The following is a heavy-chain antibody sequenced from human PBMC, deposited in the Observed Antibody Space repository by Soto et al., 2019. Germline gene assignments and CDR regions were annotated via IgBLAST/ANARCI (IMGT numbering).Heavy chain of an antibody. D-gene: IGHD1-7*01. Sequence: EVQLVESGGGLVQPGRSLRLSCAASGFTFDDYAMHWVRQAPGKGLEWVSGISWNSGSIGYADSVKGRFTISRDNAKNSLYLQMNSLRAEDTALYYCAKGGYNWNSYLHYWGREPWSPSPQ. CDR2: ISWNSGSI. J-gene: IGHJ4*02. CDR3: AKGGYNWNSYLHY. V-gene: IGHV3-9*01. CDR1: GFTFDDYA.